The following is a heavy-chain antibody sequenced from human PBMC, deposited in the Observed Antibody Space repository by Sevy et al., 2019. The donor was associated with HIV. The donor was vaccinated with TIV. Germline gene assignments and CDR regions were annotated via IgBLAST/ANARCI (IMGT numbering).Heavy chain of an antibody. CDR3: ARAMVRGVMNLYYYYYTDV. CDR1: GYTFTGYY. D-gene: IGHD3-10*01. Sequence: ASVKVSCKGSGYTFTGYYMHWVRQAPGQGLEWMGWINPNSGGTNYAQKFQGRVTMTRDTSISTAYMELSRLRSDDTAVYYCARAMVRGVMNLYYYYYTDVWGKGTTVTVSS. J-gene: IGHJ6*03. V-gene: IGHV1-2*02. CDR2: INPNSGGT.